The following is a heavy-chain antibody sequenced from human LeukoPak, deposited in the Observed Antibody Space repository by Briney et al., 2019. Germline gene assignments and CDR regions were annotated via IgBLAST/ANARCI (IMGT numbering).Heavy chain of an antibody. CDR2: IYYGGST. Sequence: PSETLSLTCTVSGGSISTSSYYWGCLRQPPGKGLEWIGSIYYGGSTYYNPSLKSRVTISVDNSQNQFSLKLNSVTAADTAVYYCARREHSNGWYYFDRWGQGTLVTVSS. J-gene: IGHJ5*02. V-gene: IGHV4-39*01. CDR1: GGSISTSSYY. CDR3: ARREHSNGWYYFDR. D-gene: IGHD6-19*01.